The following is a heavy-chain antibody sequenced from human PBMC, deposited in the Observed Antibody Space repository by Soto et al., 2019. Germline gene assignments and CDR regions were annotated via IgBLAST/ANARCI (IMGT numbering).Heavy chain of an antibody. CDR3: ARQDCSGGSCYHSRNYYYGMDV. J-gene: IGHJ6*02. CDR2: IYPADSDI. D-gene: IGHD2-15*01. CDR1: GYIFTSYW. Sequence: GESLKISCKGSGYIFTSYWIAWVRQVPGKGLEWMGIIYPADSDIRHSPSFQGHVTISVDNSLSTAYLQWSSLKASDTAMYYCARQDCSGGSCYHSRNYYYGMDVWGQGTTVTVSS. V-gene: IGHV5-51*01.